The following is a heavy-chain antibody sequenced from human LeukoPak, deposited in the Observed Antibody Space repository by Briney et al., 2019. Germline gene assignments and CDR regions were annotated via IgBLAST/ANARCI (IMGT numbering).Heavy chain of an antibody. D-gene: IGHD1-1*01. V-gene: IGHV3-74*01. CDR2: INTDETIT. CDR3: ARDLPWNQVDY. CDR1: GFTFSNHW. Sequence: QPGGSLRLSCAASGFTFSNHWMHWVRQAPGKGPMWISRINTDETITTYADSVKGRFTISRDNAKNTLYLQMNNLRAEDTAVYYCARDLPWNQVDYWGQGALVTVSS. J-gene: IGHJ4*02.